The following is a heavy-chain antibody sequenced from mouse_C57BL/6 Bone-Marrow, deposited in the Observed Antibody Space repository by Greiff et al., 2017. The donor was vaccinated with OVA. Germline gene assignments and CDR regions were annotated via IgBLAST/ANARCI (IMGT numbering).Heavy chain of an antibody. D-gene: IGHD2-3*01. J-gene: IGHJ2*01. CDR1: GYTFTDYN. V-gene: IGHV1-18*01. Sequence: EVKLEESGPELVKPGASVKIPCKASGYTFTDYNMDWVKQSHGKSLEWIGDINPNNGGTIYNQKFKGKATLTVDKSSSTAYMELRSLTSEDTAVYYCARGGYYVASYYFDYWGQGTTLTVSS. CDR3: ARGGYYVASYYFDY. CDR2: INPNNGGT.